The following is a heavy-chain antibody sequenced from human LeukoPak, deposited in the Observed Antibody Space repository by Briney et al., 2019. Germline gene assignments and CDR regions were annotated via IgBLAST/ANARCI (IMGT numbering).Heavy chain of an antibody. CDR1: GGSISSYY. D-gene: IGHD6-13*01. Sequence: SETLSLTCTVSGGSISSYYWSWIWQPPGKGLEWIGYIYYSGSTNYNPSLKSRVTISVDTSKNQFSLKLSSVTAADTAVYYCARELIAAAGNYFDYWGQGTLVTVSS. CDR2: IYYSGST. J-gene: IGHJ4*02. CDR3: ARELIAAAGNYFDY. V-gene: IGHV4-59*01.